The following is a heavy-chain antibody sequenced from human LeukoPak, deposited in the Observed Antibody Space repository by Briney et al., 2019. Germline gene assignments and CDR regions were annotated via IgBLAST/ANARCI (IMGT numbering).Heavy chain of an antibody. D-gene: IGHD1-1*01. CDR2: ISDYNGNN. Sequence: ASVKDSCKASGYTFPSYGINWVRQPPGQGLEWMGWISDYNGNNNYAQKLPGRVTMTTDTPTSTAYMERRSLRADDTAVYYCARDDGLDINDWFDPWGQGTLVTVSS. J-gene: IGHJ5*02. CDR3: ARDDGLDINDWFDP. CDR1: GYTFPSYG. V-gene: IGHV1-18*01.